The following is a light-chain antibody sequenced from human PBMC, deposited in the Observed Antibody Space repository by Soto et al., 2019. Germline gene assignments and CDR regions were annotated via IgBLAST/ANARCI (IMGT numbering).Light chain of an antibody. CDR1: QSVSSY. CDR3: QQRSNWPRT. J-gene: IGKJ1*01. CDR2: DAS. V-gene: IGKV3-11*01. Sequence: EIVLTQSPATLSLSPGERATLSCRASQSVSSYLAWYQQKPGQAPRLLIYDASNRATGIPARFSGSGSGTDFTLTISSLEPEDFAVYCCQQRSNWPRTLGQGTKVDIK.